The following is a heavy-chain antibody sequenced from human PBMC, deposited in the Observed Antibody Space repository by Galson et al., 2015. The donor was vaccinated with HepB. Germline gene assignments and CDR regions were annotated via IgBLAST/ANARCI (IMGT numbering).Heavy chain of an antibody. CDR1: GGTFSSYA. CDR2: IIPIFGTA. V-gene: IGHV1-69*13. Sequence: SVKVSCKASGGTFSSYAISWVRQAPGQRLEWMGGIIPIFGTANYAQKFQGRVTITADESTSTAYMELSSLRSEDTAVYYCARDRPTDYYDSSGYYYDAFDIWGQGTMVTVSS. D-gene: IGHD3-22*01. CDR3: ARDRPTDYYDSSGYYYDAFDI. J-gene: IGHJ3*02.